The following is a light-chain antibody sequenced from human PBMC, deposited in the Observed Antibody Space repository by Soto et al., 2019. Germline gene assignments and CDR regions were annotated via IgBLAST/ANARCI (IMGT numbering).Light chain of an antibody. Sequence: DIQMTQSPSSLSASVGDRVNITCRESQRIISYLSWYQQKPVKVPNLLIYAASSLQSGVTSRFSGSGSGTDFTLTISSLQPEDFATYYCQQSYSTPYTFGQGTKVDIK. CDR1: QRIISY. V-gene: IGKV1-39*01. CDR3: QQSYSTPYT. J-gene: IGKJ2*01. CDR2: AAS.